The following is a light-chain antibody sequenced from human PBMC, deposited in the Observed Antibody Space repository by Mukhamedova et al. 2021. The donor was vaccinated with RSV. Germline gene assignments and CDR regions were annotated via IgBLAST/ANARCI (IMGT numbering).Light chain of an antibody. CDR1: QSISSW. Sequence: SVGDRVTITCRASQSISSWLAWYQQKPGKAPKLLIYKASSLESGVPSRFSGSGSGTEFTLTISSLQPDEFATYYCQQYNSYWTFG. J-gene: IGKJ1*01. CDR2: KAS. CDR3: QQYNSYWT. V-gene: IGKV1-5*03.